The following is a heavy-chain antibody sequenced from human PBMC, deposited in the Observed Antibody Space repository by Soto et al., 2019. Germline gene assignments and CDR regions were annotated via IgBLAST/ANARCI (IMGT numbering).Heavy chain of an antibody. CDR1: AFTFNNFP. V-gene: IGHV3-21*01. J-gene: IGHJ6*02. CDR2: ITTTSTYK. D-gene: IGHD2-2*01. CDR3: AREKCSSTSCNHGMDV. Sequence: GGSLRLSCVASAFTFNNFPMHWVRQAPGKGLQWLTSITTTSTYKYYADSVKGRFSISRDNAKNSLYLELTNLRSEDTAVYYCAREKCSSTSCNHGMDVWGLGTTVTVSS.